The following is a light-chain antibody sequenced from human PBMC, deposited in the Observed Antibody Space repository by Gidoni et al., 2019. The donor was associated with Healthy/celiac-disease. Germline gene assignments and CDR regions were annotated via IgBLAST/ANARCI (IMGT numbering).Light chain of an antibody. Sequence: DIVMTQSPDSLAVSLGERATINCKSSQSVLYSSNNKSYLAWYQQKPGQPPKLLIYWASTRESGVPDRFSGSGFGTDFTLTISSLQAEDVAVYYCQQYYSTPYTFGQGTKVEIK. CDR1: QSVLYSSNNKSY. CDR3: QQYYSTPYT. CDR2: WAS. J-gene: IGKJ2*01. V-gene: IGKV4-1*01.